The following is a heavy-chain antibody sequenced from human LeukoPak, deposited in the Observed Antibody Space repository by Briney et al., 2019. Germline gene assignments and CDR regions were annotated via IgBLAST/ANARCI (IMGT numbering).Heavy chain of an antibody. J-gene: IGHJ6*03. Sequence: PSGTLSLTCTVTVGSISSYHWSWIRPPPGKGLEWIGHIYYSGRTKYNPSLKSRVTISVHPTKHQVPTKLRSVPPADTAVYYCARDSLSLTIFGVPHYYYMDVWGKGTTVTVSS. CDR3: ARDSLSLTIFGVPHYYYMDV. CDR1: VGSISSYH. D-gene: IGHD3-3*01. CDR2: IYYSGRT. V-gene: IGHV4-59*01.